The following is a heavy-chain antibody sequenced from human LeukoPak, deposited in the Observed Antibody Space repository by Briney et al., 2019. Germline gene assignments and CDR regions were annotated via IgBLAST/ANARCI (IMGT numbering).Heavy chain of an antibody. CDR1: GFTFSSYG. CDR3: AKDRDPSSQLSPYY. Sequence: GGSLRLSCAASGFTFSSYGMHWVRQAPGKGLEWVAVISYDGSNKYYADSVKGRFTISRDNSKNTLYLQMNSLRAEDTAVYYCAKDRDPSSQLSPYYWGQGTLVTVSS. CDR2: ISYDGSNK. J-gene: IGHJ4*02. D-gene: IGHD3-10*01. V-gene: IGHV3-30*18.